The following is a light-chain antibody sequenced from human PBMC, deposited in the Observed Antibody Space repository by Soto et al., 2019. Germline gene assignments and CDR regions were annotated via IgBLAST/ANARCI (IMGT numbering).Light chain of an antibody. CDR2: DAS. CDR1: QSVTSSY. V-gene: IGKV3-20*01. CDR3: QQYGSSLLT. J-gene: IGKJ4*01. Sequence: EIVSTQSPGTLTLSPGERVTLSCRAGQSVTSSYLAWYQQKPGQAPRLLIYDASSRATGIPDRFSGSGSGTDFTLTISRLELEDFAVYYCQQYGSSLLTFGGGTKVDIK.